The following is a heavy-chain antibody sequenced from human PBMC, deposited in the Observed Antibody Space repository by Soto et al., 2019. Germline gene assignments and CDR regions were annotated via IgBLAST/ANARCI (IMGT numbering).Heavy chain of an antibody. CDR3: ARVGGGSWQQAPVRPRAWFDP. V-gene: IGHV4-34*01. J-gene: IGHJ5*02. CDR2: INHSGST. D-gene: IGHD6-13*01. Sequence: SETLSLTCAVYGGSFSGYYWSWIRQPPGKGLEWIGEINHSGSTNYNPSLKSRVTISVDTSKNQFSLKLSSVTAADTAVYYCARVGGGSWQQAPVRPRAWFDPWGQGTLVTVSS. CDR1: GGSFSGYY.